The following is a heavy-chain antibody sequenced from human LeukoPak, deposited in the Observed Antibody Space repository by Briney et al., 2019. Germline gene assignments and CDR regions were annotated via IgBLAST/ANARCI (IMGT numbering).Heavy chain of an antibody. D-gene: IGHD2-2*01. CDR3: ARRYCSSTSCYAGGGWFDP. CDR1: GGSISGYY. J-gene: IGHJ5*02. V-gene: IGHV4-4*07. CDR2: IYSSGTT. Sequence: SETLSLTCTVSGGSISGYYWSWIRQPAGKGLEWIGRIYSSGTTNYNPSLKSRVTMSVDTSKNQFSLKLSSVTAADTAVYYCARRYCSSTSCYAGGGWFDPWGQGTLVTVSS.